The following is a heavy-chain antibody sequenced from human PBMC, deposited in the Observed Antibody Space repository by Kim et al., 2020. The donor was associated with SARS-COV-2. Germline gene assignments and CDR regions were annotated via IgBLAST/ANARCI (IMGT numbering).Heavy chain of an antibody. CDR1: GFTFDDYA. V-gene: IGHV3-9*01. J-gene: IGHJ4*02. CDR2: ISCNSGSI. D-gene: IGHD5-12*01. CDR3: AKDQGRRWLVSFDY. Sequence: GGSLRLSCAASGFTFDDYALHWVRQAPGKGLERVSGISCNSGSIDYADSVKGRFTISRDNAKNSLYLQMNRLRTEDTALYYCAKDQGRRWLVSFDYWSQGTLVTVSS.